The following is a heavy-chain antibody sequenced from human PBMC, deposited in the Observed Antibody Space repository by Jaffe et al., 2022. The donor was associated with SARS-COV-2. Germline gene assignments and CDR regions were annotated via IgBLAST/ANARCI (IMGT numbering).Heavy chain of an antibody. CDR3: ASTPSGGDPPNY. CDR2: IIPILGIA. J-gene: IGHJ4*02. CDR1: GGTFSSYT. D-gene: IGHD2-21*02. V-gene: IGHV1-69*02. Sequence: QVQLVQSGAEVKKPGSSVKVSCKASGGTFSSYTISWVRQAPGQGLEWMGRIIPILGIANYAQKFQGRVTITADKSTSTAYMELSSLRSEDTAVYYCASTPSGGDPPNYWGQGTLVTVSS.